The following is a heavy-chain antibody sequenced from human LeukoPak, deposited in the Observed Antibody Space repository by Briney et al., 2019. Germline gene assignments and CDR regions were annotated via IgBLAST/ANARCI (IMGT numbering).Heavy chain of an antibody. J-gene: IGHJ4*02. CDR3: ARDLILSGYTYGVFDY. V-gene: IGHV1-46*01. D-gene: IGHD5-18*01. CDR2: INPSGGRT. Sequence: ASVKVSCKASGYTFTSYSIHWVRQAPGQGLEWIGIINPSGGRTTYAQKFQGRVTMTRDMSTSTVYMELRSLGSEDTAVYYCARDLILSGYTYGVFDYWGQGTLVTVSS. CDR1: GYTFTSYS.